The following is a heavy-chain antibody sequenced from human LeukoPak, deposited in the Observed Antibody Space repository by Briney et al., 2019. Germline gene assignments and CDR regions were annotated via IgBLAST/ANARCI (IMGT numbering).Heavy chain of an antibody. CDR1: GFTFSSYSMN. V-gene: IGHV4-39*01. D-gene: IGHD3-22*01. J-gene: IGHJ3*02. Sequence: GSLRLSCAASGFTFSSYSMNWVRQAPGKGLEWIGSIYYSGSTYYNPSLKSRVTISVDTSKSQFSLKLTSVTAADTAVYYCARHPYDSVNDAFDIWGQGTMVTVSS. CDR2: IYYSGST. CDR3: ARHPYDSVNDAFDI.